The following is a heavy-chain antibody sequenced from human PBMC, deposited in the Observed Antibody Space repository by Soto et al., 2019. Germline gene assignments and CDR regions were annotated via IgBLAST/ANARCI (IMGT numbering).Heavy chain of an antibody. J-gene: IGHJ6*03. Sequence: ASVKVSCKASGYTFTRYDINWVRQATGQGLEWMGWMNPNSGNTGYAQKFQGRVTMTRNTSISTAYMELSSLRSEDTAVYYCARATHAALYYYYYYMDVWGKGTTVTVSS. CDR3: ARATHAALYYYYYYMDV. V-gene: IGHV1-8*01. D-gene: IGHD2-2*01. CDR1: GYTFTRYD. CDR2: MNPNSGNT.